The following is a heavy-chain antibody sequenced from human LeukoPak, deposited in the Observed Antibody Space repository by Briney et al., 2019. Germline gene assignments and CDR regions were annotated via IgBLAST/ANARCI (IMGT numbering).Heavy chain of an antibody. Sequence: PGGSLRLSCAASGFXFSSYSINWVRQAPGKGLEWISYITSSSSTIYYADSVKGRFTISRDNAKNSLYLQMNSLRDEDTAVYYCARGTSPFDPWGRGTLVTVSS. CDR2: ITSSSSTI. CDR3: ARGTSPFDP. J-gene: IGHJ5*02. CDR1: GFXFSSYS. V-gene: IGHV3-48*02.